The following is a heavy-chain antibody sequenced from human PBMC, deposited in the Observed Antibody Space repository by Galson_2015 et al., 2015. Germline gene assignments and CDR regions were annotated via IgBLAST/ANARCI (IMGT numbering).Heavy chain of an antibody. J-gene: IGHJ6*02. V-gene: IGHV3-21*01. D-gene: IGHD2-2*01. CDR3: ARDTSDYGMDV. Sequence: SLRLSCAASGFTFSSYGMHWVRQAPGKGLEWVSSISSSSSYIYYADSVKGRFTISRDNAKNTLYLQMNSLRAEDTAVYYCARDTSDYGMDVWGQGTTVTVSS. CDR2: ISSSSSYI. CDR1: GFTFSSYG.